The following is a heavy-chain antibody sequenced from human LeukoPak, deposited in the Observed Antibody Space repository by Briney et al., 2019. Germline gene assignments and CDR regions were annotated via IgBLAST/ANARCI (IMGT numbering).Heavy chain of an antibody. Sequence: PGGSLRLSCAVSGFPFSSYAMSWVRQAPGKGLEWVSAIIGSGDTTYYADSVKGRFTISRDNAKNSLYLQMNSLRAEDTAVYYCARESRLSLAGDYWGQGTLVTVSS. D-gene: IGHD2/OR15-2a*01. CDR3: ARESRLSLAGDY. V-gene: IGHV3-23*01. CDR1: GFPFSSYA. CDR2: IIGSGDTT. J-gene: IGHJ4*02.